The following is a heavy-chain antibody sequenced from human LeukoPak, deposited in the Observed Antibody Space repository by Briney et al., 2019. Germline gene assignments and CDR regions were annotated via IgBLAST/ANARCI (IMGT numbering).Heavy chain of an antibody. CDR1: GGSISSYY. CDR2: IYYSGST. Sequence: SETLSLTCTVSGGSISSYYWSWIRQPPGKGLEWIGYIYYSGSTYYNPSLKSRVTISVDTSKNQFSLKLSSVTAADTAVYYCARDQSPTYYYDSSGYSSWGQGTLVTVSS. V-gene: IGHV4-59*12. D-gene: IGHD3-22*01. J-gene: IGHJ5*02. CDR3: ARDQSPTYYYDSSGYSS.